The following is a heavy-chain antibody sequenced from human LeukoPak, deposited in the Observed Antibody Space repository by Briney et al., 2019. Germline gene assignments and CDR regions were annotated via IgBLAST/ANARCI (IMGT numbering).Heavy chain of an antibody. Sequence: GGSLRLSCAASGFTFSSYSMNWVRQAPGKGLEWVAFIRYDGSNKYYADSVKGRFTISRDNSKNTLYLQMNSLRAEDTAVYYCAKDRLLWFGELSYHYFDYWGQGTLVTVSS. CDR1: GFTFSSYS. V-gene: IGHV3-30*02. D-gene: IGHD3-10*01. J-gene: IGHJ4*02. CDR2: IRYDGSNK. CDR3: AKDRLLWFGELSYHYFDY.